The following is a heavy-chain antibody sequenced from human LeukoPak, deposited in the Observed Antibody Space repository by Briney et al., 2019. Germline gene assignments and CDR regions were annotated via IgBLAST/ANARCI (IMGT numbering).Heavy chain of an antibody. V-gene: IGHV1-69*01. J-gene: IGHJ1*01. Sequence: PVKVSFQASGGPFSSYAISWVRQAPGQGVEWMGGIIPIFGTANYAQKFQGRVTITADESTSTAYMELSSLRSEDTAVYYCTEGGTSVVVPAAKTEYFQHWGQGTLVTVSS. CDR2: IIPIFGTA. D-gene: IGHD2-2*01. CDR1: GGPFSSYA. CDR3: TEGGTSVVVPAAKTEYFQH.